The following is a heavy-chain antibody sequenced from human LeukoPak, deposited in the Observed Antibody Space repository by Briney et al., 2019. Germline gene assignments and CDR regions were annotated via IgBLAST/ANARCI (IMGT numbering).Heavy chain of an antibody. V-gene: IGHV3-33*01. J-gene: IGHJ4*02. CDR2: IWYDGSNK. Sequence: GGSLRLSCAASGXTFTSYGLHWVRQAPGKGLEWVAVIWYDGSNKYYVDSVKGRFTISRDNSKNTLYLQMNSLRAEDTAVYYCARGGSGYDFDFWGQGTLVTVS. D-gene: IGHD5-12*01. CDR3: ARGGSGYDFDF. CDR1: GXTFTSYG.